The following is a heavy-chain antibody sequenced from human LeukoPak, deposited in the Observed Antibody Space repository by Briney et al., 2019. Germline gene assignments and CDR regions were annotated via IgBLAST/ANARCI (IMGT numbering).Heavy chain of an antibody. D-gene: IGHD3-3*01. CDR3: ARFMMRARGGYYLSYDAFDI. V-gene: IGHV4-39*07. CDR2: IYYSGST. CDR1: GGSISSSSYY. Sequence: PSETLSLTCTVSGGSISSSSYYWGWIRQPPGKGLEWIGSIYYSGSTYYNPSLKSRVTISVDTSKNQFSLKLSSVTAADTAVYYCARFMMRARGGYYLSYDAFDIWGQGTMVTVSS. J-gene: IGHJ3*02.